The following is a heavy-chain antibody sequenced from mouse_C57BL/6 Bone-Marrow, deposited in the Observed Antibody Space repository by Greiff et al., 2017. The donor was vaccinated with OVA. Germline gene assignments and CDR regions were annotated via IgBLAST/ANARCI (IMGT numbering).Heavy chain of an antibody. V-gene: IGHV5-17*01. J-gene: IGHJ4*01. D-gene: IGHD1-1*01. CDR2: ISSGSSTI. CDR3: ARKYYGSSYDYYAMDY. Sequence: EVKLVESGGGLVKPGGSLKLSCAASGFTFSDYGMHWVRQAPEKGLEWVAYISSGSSTIYYADTVKGRFTISRDNAKNTLFLQMTRLRSEDTAMYYCARKYYGSSYDYYAMDYWGQGTSVTVSS. CDR1: GFTFSDYG.